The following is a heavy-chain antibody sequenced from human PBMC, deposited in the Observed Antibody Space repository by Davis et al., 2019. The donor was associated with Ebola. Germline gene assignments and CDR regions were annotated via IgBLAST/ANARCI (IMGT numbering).Heavy chain of an antibody. J-gene: IGHJ4*02. CDR3: ARGRGHHESSGGDY. CDR2: INPSGGST. CDR1: GYTFNTYY. V-gene: IGHV1-46*02. Sequence: ASVTVSCKASGYTFNTYYIHWVRQAPGQGLEWMGIINPSGGSTTYAQKFQGRVTMTRDTSTGTLYMELNSLRSEDTALYYCARGRGHHESSGGDYWGQGTLVTVSS. D-gene: IGHD3-22*01.